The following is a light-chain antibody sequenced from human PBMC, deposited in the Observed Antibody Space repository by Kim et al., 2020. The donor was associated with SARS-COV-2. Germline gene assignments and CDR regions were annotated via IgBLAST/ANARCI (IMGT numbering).Light chain of an antibody. CDR2: GAS. CDR3: QQYNNWPLT. CDR1: QSVTSN. J-gene: IGKJ4*01. Sequence: VSPGERATLSCRASQSVTSNLAWYQQKPGQAPRLLMYGASTRATGIPGRFSGGGSGTEFTLTISSLQSEDFAVYYCQQYNNWPLTFGGGTKVDIK. V-gene: IGKV3-15*01.